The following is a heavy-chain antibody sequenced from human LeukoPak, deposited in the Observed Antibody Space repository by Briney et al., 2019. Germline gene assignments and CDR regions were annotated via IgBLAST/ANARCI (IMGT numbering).Heavy chain of an antibody. J-gene: IGHJ4*02. Sequence: PSETLSLTCTVSGGSISSYFWSWTRQPPGKGLEWIGYISYRGNTNYNPSLKSRVTLSVDTSKNHFSLKLNSVTAADTAVYYCARLASDSNDYWGQGTLVTVSS. D-gene: IGHD2-21*02. CDR1: GGSISSYF. V-gene: IGHV4-59*08. CDR2: ISYRGNT. CDR3: ARLASDSNDY.